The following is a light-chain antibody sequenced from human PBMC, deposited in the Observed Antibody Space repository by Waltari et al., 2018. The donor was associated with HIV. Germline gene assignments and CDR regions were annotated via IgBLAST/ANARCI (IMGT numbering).Light chain of an antibody. CDR1: TSNIGRNT. CDR3: ASWDDSLNGPV. V-gene: IGLV1-44*01. CDR2: GNK. J-gene: IGLJ2*01. Sequence: QSVLTQPPSASGTPEQRVTISCSGSTSNIGRNTVTWFQQFPGTAPKVLIFGNKPRPARVPARFSGSKSGTSASLAISGRQSEDEADYYCASWDDSLNGPVFGGGTKLTVV.